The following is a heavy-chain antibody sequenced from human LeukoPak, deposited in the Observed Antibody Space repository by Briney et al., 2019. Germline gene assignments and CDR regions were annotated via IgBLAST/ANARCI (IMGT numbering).Heavy chain of an antibody. CDR2: MNPNSGNT. Sequence: ASVKVSCKASGYTFTSYDINWVRQAPGQGLEWVGWMNPNSGNTGSAQKVQGRITITMNTSITTAYMELSSLRFEDTAVYYCARIYYRRSDYHYYYMDVWGEGTTVTVSS. D-gene: IGHD3-10*01. CDR1: GYTFTSYD. CDR3: ARIYYRRSDYHYYYMDV. V-gene: IGHV1-8*01. J-gene: IGHJ6*03.